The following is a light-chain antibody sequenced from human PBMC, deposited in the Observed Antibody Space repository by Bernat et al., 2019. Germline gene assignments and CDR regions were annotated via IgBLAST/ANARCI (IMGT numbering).Light chain of an antibody. Sequence: EIVMTQSPATVTVSPGERATLSCRASQRVSSNLAWYQQKPGQAPRLLISGASTRATGIPARISGSGSGTEFTLTISSLQSDDLAVYYCQQYNSWPQTFGQGTRV. J-gene: IGKJ1*01. CDR2: GAS. CDR1: QRVSSN. CDR3: QQYNSWPQT. V-gene: IGKV3-15*01.